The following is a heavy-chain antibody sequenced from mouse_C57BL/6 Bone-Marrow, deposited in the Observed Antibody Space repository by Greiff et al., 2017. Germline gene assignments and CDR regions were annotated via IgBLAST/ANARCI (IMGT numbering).Heavy chain of an antibody. J-gene: IGHJ1*03. D-gene: IGHD1-1*01. Sequence: QVQLQQSGAELVRPGTSVKVSCKASGYAFTNYLIEWVKQRPGQGLEWIGVINPGSGGTNYNEKFKGKATLTADNSSSTAYMQLSSLTSEDSAVYFCARSGICYYGSPYFDVWGTGTTVTVSS. CDR3: ARSGICYYGSPYFDV. V-gene: IGHV1-54*01. CDR2: INPGSGGT. CDR1: GYAFTNYL.